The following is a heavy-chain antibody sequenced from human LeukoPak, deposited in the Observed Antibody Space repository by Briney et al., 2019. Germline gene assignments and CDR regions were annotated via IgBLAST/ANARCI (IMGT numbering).Heavy chain of an antibody. CDR2: INSDGSST. CDR3: ARDYGDYWGAPDY. V-gene: IGHV3-74*01. Sequence: GGSLRLSCAASGFTFSSFWMHWVRQTPGKGLVWVSRINSDGSSTSYADSVKGRFTISRDNAKNTLYLQMNSLRAEDTAVYYCARDYGDYWGAPDYWGQGTLVTVSS. D-gene: IGHD4-17*01. J-gene: IGHJ4*02. CDR1: GFTFSSFW.